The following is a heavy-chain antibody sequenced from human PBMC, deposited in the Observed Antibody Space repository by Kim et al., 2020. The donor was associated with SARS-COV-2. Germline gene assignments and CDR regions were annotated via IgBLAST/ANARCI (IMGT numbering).Heavy chain of an antibody. Sequence: YSPSFQGQVTSSADKSISTAYLQWSSLKASDTAMYYCARLRDIVVVPFDYWGQGTLVTVSS. V-gene: IGHV5-51*01. J-gene: IGHJ4*02. CDR3: ARLRDIVVVPFDY. D-gene: IGHD2-2*01.